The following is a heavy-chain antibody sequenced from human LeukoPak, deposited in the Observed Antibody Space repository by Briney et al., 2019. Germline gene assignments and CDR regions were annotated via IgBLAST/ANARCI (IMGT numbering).Heavy chain of an antibody. Sequence: SETLSLTCTVSGGSISSGGYYWSWIRQHPGKGLEWIGYIYYSGSTYYNPSLKSRVTISVDTSKNQFSLKLSSVTAADTAAYYCARDTIGNRGAPDYWGQGTLVTVSS. J-gene: IGHJ4*02. CDR2: IYYSGST. CDR3: ARDTIGNRGAPDY. CDR1: GGSISSGGYY. V-gene: IGHV4-31*03. D-gene: IGHD3-10*01.